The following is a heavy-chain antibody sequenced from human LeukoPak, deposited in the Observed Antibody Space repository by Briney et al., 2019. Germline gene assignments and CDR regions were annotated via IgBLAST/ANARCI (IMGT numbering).Heavy chain of an antibody. CDR3: ATRINRDGCNWAYDH. CDR2: IKSRTDGGTT. Sequence: GGSLRLSCAASGFTFTNAWMYWVRQAPGKGLEWVARIKSRTDGGTTDYAAPVKGRFTIPRDDSKNTLYLEMNSLKTEDTGVFYCATRINRDGCNWAYDHWGQGTLVTVSS. CDR1: GFTFTNAW. D-gene: IGHD5-24*01. V-gene: IGHV3-15*01. J-gene: IGHJ4*02.